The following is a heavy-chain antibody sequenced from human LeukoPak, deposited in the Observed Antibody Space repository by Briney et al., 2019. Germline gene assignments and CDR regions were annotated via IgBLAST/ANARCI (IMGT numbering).Heavy chain of an antibody. Sequence: ASVKVSCKASGYTFTGYYMHWVRQAPGQGLEWMGWINPNSGGTNYAQKFQGRVTMTRDRSISTAYMELSRLRSDDTAVYYCARESCSGGSCYSFFDYWGQGTLVTVSS. D-gene: IGHD2-15*01. CDR3: ARESCSGGSCYSFFDY. V-gene: IGHV1-2*02. CDR1: GYTFTGYY. CDR2: INPNSGGT. J-gene: IGHJ4*02.